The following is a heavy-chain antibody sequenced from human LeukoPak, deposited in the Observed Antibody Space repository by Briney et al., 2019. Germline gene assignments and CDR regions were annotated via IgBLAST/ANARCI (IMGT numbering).Heavy chain of an antibody. J-gene: IGHJ4*02. CDR1: GITFSKYG. CDR3: AKDRQAWNNYGYLIDDY. D-gene: IGHD1/OR15-1a*01. Sequence: GGPLRLSCAASGITFSKYGMHWVRQAPGKGLEWVAFIRFDGSDKYYADSVKGRFSISRDNSKNTLYLQMNSLRGDDTAVYYCAKDRQAWNNYGYLIDDYWGQGTLVTVSS. CDR2: IRFDGSDK. V-gene: IGHV3-30*02.